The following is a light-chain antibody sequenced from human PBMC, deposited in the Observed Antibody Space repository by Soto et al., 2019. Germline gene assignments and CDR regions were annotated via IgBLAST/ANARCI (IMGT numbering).Light chain of an antibody. CDR3: QQYGSSPLT. CDR1: QSVSSSY. Sequence: EIVLTQSPGTLSLSPGERATLSCRASQSVSSSYLAWYQQKPGQAPRLLFYGASSRGTGIPDRFSGSGSGTDFTLTINRLEPEGFAVYYCQQYGSSPLTFGGGTKVEIK. V-gene: IGKV3-20*01. CDR2: GAS. J-gene: IGKJ4*01.